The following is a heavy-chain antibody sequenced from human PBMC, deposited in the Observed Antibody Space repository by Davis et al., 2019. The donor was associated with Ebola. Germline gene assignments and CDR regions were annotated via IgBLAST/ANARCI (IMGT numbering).Heavy chain of an antibody. CDR1: GFDFSRYW. CDR3: ARRSSKGYSNSFYY. Sequence: GSLRLSCAASGFDFSRYWMHWVRQPPGKGLEWIGEINHSGSTNYNPSLKSRVTISVDTSKNQFSLKLSSVTAADTAVYYCARRSSKGYSNSFYYWGQGTLVTVSS. D-gene: IGHD4-11*01. V-gene: IGHV4-34*01. CDR2: INHSGST. J-gene: IGHJ4*02.